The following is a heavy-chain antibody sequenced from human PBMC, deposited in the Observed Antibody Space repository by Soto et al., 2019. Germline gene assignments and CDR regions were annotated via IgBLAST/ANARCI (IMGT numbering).Heavy chain of an antibody. CDR3: ARGDYYDSSGYYYDYYYYGMDV. D-gene: IGHD3-22*01. Sequence: SVKVSCKASGGTFSSYAISWVRQAPGQGLEWMGGIIPIFGTANYAQKFQGRVTITADESTSTAYMELSSLRPEDKAVYYCARGDYYDSSGYYYDYYYYGMDVWGQGTTVTVSS. V-gene: IGHV1-69*13. CDR2: IIPIFGTA. J-gene: IGHJ6*02. CDR1: GGTFSSYA.